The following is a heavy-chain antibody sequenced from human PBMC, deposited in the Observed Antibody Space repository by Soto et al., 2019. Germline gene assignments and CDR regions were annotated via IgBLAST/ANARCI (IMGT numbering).Heavy chain of an antibody. D-gene: IGHD1-1*01. CDR3: AHRVGLQGNWNGGYFDF. J-gene: IGHJ4*02. CDR2: IYWDDDK. Sequence: QITLKESGPTRVKPTQTLTLTCTFSGFSLSTSGVGVGCIRQPPGKALERLALIYWDDDKRYNPSLKSRLTITKDTYKNQVVLTMTNMDPVDTATYYCAHRVGLQGNWNGGYFDFWGQGALVTVSS. V-gene: IGHV2-5*02. CDR1: GFSLSTSGVG.